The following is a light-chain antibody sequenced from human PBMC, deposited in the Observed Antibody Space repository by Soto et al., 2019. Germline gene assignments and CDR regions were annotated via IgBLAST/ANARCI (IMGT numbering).Light chain of an antibody. CDR1: SSDFDSNNL. J-gene: IGLJ3*02. Sequence: QSALAQPASVSGSPGQSITFSCTGSSSDFDSNNLVSWYQQHPGKAPKLIIYEVSKWPSGVSHRFSGSKSGSTASLTISGLQAEDEADYYCCAFAYSRVVFGGGTKLTVL. V-gene: IGLV2-23*02. CDR2: EVS. CDR3: CAFAYSRVV.